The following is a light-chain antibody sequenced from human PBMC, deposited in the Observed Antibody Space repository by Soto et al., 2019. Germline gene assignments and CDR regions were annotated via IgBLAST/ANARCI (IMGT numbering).Light chain of an antibody. Sequence: EIVLTQSPATLSLSPGERATLSCRASQSVRSFLGWYQQSPGQAPRLLVYDASDRATDIPARFSGSGSGTGFPLTISNLEPEDFSVYYCQQSYTWPFTFGPGTKVDIK. CDR1: QSVRSF. CDR3: QQSYTWPFT. V-gene: IGKV3-11*01. CDR2: DAS. J-gene: IGKJ3*01.